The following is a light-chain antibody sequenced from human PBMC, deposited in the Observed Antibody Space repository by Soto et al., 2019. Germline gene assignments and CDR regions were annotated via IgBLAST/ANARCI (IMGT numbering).Light chain of an antibody. CDR2: KAS. V-gene: IGKV1-5*03. J-gene: IGKJ1*01. CDR1: QNIFSY. CDR3: QQYASYPT. Sequence: DIQMTQSPSTLSASVGDRVTITCRASQNIFSYLAWYQQKAGKAPQLIIFKASRFESAAPSRFSGGGSGPEFTLTISSLQPEDFATYSCQQYASYPTFGQGTKVEI.